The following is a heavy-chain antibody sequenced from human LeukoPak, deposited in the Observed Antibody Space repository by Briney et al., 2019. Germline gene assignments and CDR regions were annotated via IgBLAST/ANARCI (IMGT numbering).Heavy chain of an antibody. D-gene: IGHD2-2*01. CDR3: ARVTPERLAHIVVVPAAIDY. Sequence: ASVKVSCKASGYTFTSYGISWVRQAPGQGLEWMGWISAYNGNTNYAQKLQGRVTMTTDTSTSTAYMALRSLRSDDTAVYYCARVTPERLAHIVVVPAAIDYWGQGTLVTVSS. CDR1: GYTFTSYG. CDR2: ISAYNGNT. V-gene: IGHV1-18*01. J-gene: IGHJ4*02.